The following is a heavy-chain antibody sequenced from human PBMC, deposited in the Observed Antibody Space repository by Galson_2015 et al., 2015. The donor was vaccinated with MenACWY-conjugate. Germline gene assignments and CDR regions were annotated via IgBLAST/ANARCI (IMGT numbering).Heavy chain of an antibody. Sequence: SLRLSCAASGFTFSTYSMNWVRQAPGKGLEWVSYISSSSSTIYYADSVKGRFTISRDNAKNSLYLQMNTLRDEDTAVYYCAREDFCSGGTCYFYDYWGQGTLVTVSS. D-gene: IGHD2-15*01. CDR2: ISSSSSTI. J-gene: IGHJ4*02. CDR1: GFTFSTYS. V-gene: IGHV3-48*02. CDR3: AREDFCSGGTCYFYDY.